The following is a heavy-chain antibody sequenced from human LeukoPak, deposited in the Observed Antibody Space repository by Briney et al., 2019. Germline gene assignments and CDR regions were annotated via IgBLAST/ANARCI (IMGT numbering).Heavy chain of an antibody. J-gene: IGHJ4*02. Sequence: GGSLRLSCVASGFTFTDYFMSWVRQAPGKGLEWVASIKHNGGEKYYVDSVKGRFTISRDNAKNSLYLEMSSLRVEDTAVYYCARGGSDCGGDCYLDYWGQGTLVTVSS. CDR3: ARGGSDCGGDCYLDY. V-gene: IGHV3-7*01. D-gene: IGHD2-21*02. CDR2: IKHNGGEK. CDR1: GFTFTDYF.